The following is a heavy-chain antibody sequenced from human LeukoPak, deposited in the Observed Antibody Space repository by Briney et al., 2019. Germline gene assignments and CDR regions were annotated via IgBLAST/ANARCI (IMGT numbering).Heavy chain of an antibody. D-gene: IGHD3-10*01. CDR3: AREHHWFGADDAFDI. CDR2: IYYSGST. Sequence: PSETLSLTCTVSGGSISSSSYYWGWIRQPPGKGLEWIGSIYYSGSTYYNPSLKSRVTISVDTSKNQFSLKLSSVTAADTAVYYCAREHHWFGADDAFDIWGQGTMVTVSS. J-gene: IGHJ3*02. CDR1: GGSISSSSYY. V-gene: IGHV4-39*07.